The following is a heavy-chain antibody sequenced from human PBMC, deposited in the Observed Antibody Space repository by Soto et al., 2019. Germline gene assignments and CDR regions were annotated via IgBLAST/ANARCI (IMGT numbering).Heavy chain of an antibody. CDR3: TRDYYASGKFDY. CDR1: GFTFSTYW. Sequence: GGSRRLSCGASGFTFSTYWMTWVRRAPGKGLEWVANIKQDGSEKYYVDSVKGRFTISRDNAKNSLYLQMNNLRAEDTALYYCTRDYYASGKFDYWGQGTLVTVSS. V-gene: IGHV3-7*01. J-gene: IGHJ4*02. D-gene: IGHD3-10*01. CDR2: IKQDGSEK.